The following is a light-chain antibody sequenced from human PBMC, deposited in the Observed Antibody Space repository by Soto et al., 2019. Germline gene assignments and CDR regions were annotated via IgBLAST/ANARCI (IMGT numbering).Light chain of an antibody. CDR2: DVS. Sequence: QSALTQPASVSGSPRQSITISCTGTSSDVGTYNYVSWYQQHPGKAPKLMIYDVSNRPSGVSNRFSGSKSGNTASLTISGLQAEDEADYYCSSHTGSTVVFGGGTKLTVL. CDR1: SSDVGTYNY. J-gene: IGLJ2*01. CDR3: SSHTGSTVV. V-gene: IGLV2-14*01.